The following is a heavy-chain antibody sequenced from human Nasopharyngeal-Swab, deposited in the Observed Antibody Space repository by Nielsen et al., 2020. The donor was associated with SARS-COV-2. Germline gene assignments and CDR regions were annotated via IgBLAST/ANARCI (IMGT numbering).Heavy chain of an antibody. J-gene: IGHJ6*03. CDR3: ASSSSGYSSSWYYYYYMDV. CDR2: INPSGGST. V-gene: IGHV1-46*01. Sequence: ASVKVSCKASGYTFTTSYMHWVRQAPGQGLEWMGIINPSGGSTNYAQKFQGRVTMTRDTSTSTVYMELSSLRSEDTAVYYCASSSSGYSSSWYYYYYMDVWGKGTTVTVSS. CDR1: GYTFTTSY. D-gene: IGHD6-13*01.